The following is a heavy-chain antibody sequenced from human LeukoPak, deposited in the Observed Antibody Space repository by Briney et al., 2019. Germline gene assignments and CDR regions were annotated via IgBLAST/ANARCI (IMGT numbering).Heavy chain of an antibody. Sequence: SVKVSCKASGGTFSSYAISWVRQAPGQGLEWMGRIIPILGIANYAQKFQGRVTITADESTSTAYMELSSLRSEDTAVYYCARGNWNDAVYYYYMDVWGKGTTVTVSS. CDR3: ARGNWNDAVYYYYMDV. V-gene: IGHV1-69*04. CDR1: GGTFSSYA. J-gene: IGHJ6*03. CDR2: IIPILGIA. D-gene: IGHD1-1*01.